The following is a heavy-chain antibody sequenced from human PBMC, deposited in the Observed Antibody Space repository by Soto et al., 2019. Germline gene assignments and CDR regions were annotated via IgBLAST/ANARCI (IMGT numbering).Heavy chain of an antibody. Sequence: ETLSLTCAVYGGSFSGYYWSWIRQPPGKGLEWIGEINHSGSTNYNPSLKSRVTISVDTSKNQFSLKLSSVTAADTAVYYCARAHIVVVVAASVPSGMDVWGQGTTVTVS. V-gene: IGHV4-34*01. CDR3: ARAHIVVVVAASVPSGMDV. CDR1: GGSFSGYY. CDR2: INHSGST. D-gene: IGHD2-15*01. J-gene: IGHJ6*02.